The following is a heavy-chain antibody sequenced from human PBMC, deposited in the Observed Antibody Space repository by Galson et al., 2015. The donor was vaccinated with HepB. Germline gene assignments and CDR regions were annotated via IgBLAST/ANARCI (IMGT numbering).Heavy chain of an antibody. CDR3: ARDLKEEFGELVPPNYYGMDV. D-gene: IGHD3-10*01. CDR1: GFTVSSNY. J-gene: IGHJ6*02. V-gene: IGHV3-66*01. CDR2: IYSGGST. Sequence: SLRLSCAASGFTVSSNYMSWVRQAPGKGLEWVSVIYSGGSTYYADSVKGRFTISRDNSKNTLYLQMNSLRAEDTAVYYCARDLKEEFGELVPPNYYGMDVWGQGTTVTVSS.